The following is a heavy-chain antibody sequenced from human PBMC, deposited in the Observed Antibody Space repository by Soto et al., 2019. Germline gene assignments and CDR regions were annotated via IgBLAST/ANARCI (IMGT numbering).Heavy chain of an antibody. J-gene: IGHJ4*02. V-gene: IGHV4-4*02. CDR2: IYHSGST. Sequence: PSETLSLTCAVSGGSISSSNWWSWVRQPPGKGLEWIGEIYHSGSTNYNPSLKSRVTISVDKSKNQFSLKLSSVTAADTAVYYCARGPSGYYQGYLDYWGQGTLVAVSS. CDR3: ARGPSGYYQGYLDY. CDR1: GGSISSSNW. D-gene: IGHD3-22*01.